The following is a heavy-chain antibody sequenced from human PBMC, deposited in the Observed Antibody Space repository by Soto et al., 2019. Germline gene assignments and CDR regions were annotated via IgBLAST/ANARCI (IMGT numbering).Heavy chain of an antibody. CDR2: ISSTTNYI. CDR1: GFTFTRYS. CDR3: ARGSETTIFGVVIPRDYYGMDV. V-gene: IGHV3-21*04. J-gene: IGHJ6*02. D-gene: IGHD3-3*01. Sequence: PGGSLRLSCAASGFTFTRYSMNWVRQAPGKGLEWVSSISSTTNYIYCADSMRGRFTVSRDNAKNSVYLDMNSLSAEDTAVYYCARGSETTIFGVVIPRDYYGMDVWGQGTTVTSP.